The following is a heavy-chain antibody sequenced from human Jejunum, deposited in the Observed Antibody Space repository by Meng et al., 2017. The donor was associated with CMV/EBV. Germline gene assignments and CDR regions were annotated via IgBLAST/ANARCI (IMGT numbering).Heavy chain of an antibody. J-gene: IGHJ4*02. Sequence: QVHLWQTGAKVNRPGSSVKVPCQALRGTFSSSTLSRVRQAAGQGLEWMGKIIHILGIANYEQEFQGRVTITADKSTSTAYMELSSLRSEDTAVYYCARDEGGWLTAPDYWGQGTLVTVSS. D-gene: IGHD5-24*01. V-gene: IGHV1-69*08. CDR3: ARDEGGWLTAPDY. CDR1: RGTFSSST. CDR2: IIHILGIA.